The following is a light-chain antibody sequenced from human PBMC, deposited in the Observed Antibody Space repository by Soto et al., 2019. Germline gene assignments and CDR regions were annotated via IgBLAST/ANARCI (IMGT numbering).Light chain of an antibody. V-gene: IGKV1-5*01. CDR2: ATS. CDR3: QHYNSYSEA. J-gene: IGKJ1*01. CDR1: QNTFTY. Sequence: DVQFCDSRSSLSASAGDRVSIAGRASQNTFTYLNWYQQRPGKAPNLLIYATSNLQSGVPSRFSGSGSGTEFTLTISSLQPDDFATYYCQHYNSYSEAFGQGTKVDIK.